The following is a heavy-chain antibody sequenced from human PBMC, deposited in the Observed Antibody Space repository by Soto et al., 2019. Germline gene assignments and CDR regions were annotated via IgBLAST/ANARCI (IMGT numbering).Heavy chain of an antibody. D-gene: IGHD1-26*01. V-gene: IGHV1-3*01. CDR2: INAGNGNT. CDR1: GYTFTSYA. J-gene: IGHJ1*01. CDR3: AKASIVGATTSEYVQH. Sequence: QVQLVQSGAEVKKPGASVKVSCKASGYTFTSYAMHWVRQAPGQRLEWMGWINAGNGNTKYSQKFQGRVTITRDTSASTAYMELSSLRSEDTAVYYCAKASIVGATTSEYVQHWGQGTLVTVSS.